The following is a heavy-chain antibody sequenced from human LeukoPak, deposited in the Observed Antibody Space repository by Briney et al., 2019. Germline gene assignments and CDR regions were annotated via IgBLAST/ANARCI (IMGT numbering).Heavy chain of an antibody. J-gene: IGHJ6*02. CDR2: ISSSSSYI. V-gene: IGHV3-21*01. CDR3: ARADIVVVPAATDYGMDV. CDR1: GFTFSSYS. D-gene: IGHD2-2*01. Sequence: GGSLRLSCAASGFTFSSYSMNWVRQAPGKGLEWVSSISSSSSYIYYADSVKGRFTISRDNAKNSLYLQMNSLRAEDTAVYYCARADIVVVPAATDYGMDVWGQGTTVTVSS.